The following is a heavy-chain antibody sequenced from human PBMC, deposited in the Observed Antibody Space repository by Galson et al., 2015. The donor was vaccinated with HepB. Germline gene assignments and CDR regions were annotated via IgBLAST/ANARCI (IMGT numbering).Heavy chain of an antibody. Sequence: SLRLSCAASGFTFSNYAMSWVRQAPGKGLKWVSVISGSGGSTYYADSVKGRFIISRDNSNNTLYLQMNSLRVEDSAVYYCAKEYDSSCPHFGYWGQGTLVTVSS. V-gene: IGHV3-23*01. CDR1: GFTFSNYA. J-gene: IGHJ4*02. CDR3: AKEYDSSCPHFGY. D-gene: IGHD3-22*01. CDR2: ISGSGGST.